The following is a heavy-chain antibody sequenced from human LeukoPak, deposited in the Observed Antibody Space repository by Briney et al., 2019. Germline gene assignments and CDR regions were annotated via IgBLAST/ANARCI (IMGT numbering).Heavy chain of an antibody. D-gene: IGHD5-12*01. Sequence: GGSLRLSCAASGFTFSSYGMHWVRQAPGKGLEWVSSISSSSSYIYYADSVKGRFTISRDNAKNSLYLQMNSLRAEDTAVYYCARDGFHRAFDIWGQGTMVTVSS. J-gene: IGHJ3*02. CDR2: ISSSSSYI. CDR3: ARDGFHRAFDI. V-gene: IGHV3-21*01. CDR1: GFTFSSYG.